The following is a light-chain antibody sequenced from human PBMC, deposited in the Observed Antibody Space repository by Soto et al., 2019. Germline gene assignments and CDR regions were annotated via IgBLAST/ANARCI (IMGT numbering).Light chain of an antibody. CDR3: QQYGRSPLP. V-gene: IGKV3-20*01. CDR2: GAS. CDR1: QSVSSSY. J-gene: IGKJ4*01. Sequence: EIVMTQAPGTLSLSPGERATLSFRASQSVSSSYLAWYQQKPVQAPSPLIYGASSRTTGIPDRFSGSGSGTDFTLTLSGLEPEDFAVYYCQQYGRSPLPFGGRPKVEIK.